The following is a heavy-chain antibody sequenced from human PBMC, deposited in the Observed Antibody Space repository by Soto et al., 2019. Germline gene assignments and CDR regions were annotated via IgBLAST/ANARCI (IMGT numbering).Heavy chain of an antibody. D-gene: IGHD4-17*01. CDR3: ARDPGGDYFEYYYYYYGMDV. CDR1: VYSFTSYG. J-gene: IGHJ6*02. V-gene: IGHV1-18*01. CDR2: ISAYNGNT. Sequence: GESLKISCKGSVYSFTSYGISWVRQAPGQGLEWMGWISAYNGNTNYAQKLQGRVTMTTDTSTSTAYMELRSLRSDDTAVYYCARDPGGDYFEYYYYYYGMDVWGQGTTVTVSS.